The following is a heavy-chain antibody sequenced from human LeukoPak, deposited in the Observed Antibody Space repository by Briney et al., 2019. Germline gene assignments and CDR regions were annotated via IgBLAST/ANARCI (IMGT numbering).Heavy chain of an antibody. CDR1: GFTFSSYS. Sequence: PGGSLRLSCAASGFTFSSYSMNWVRQAPGKGLEWVSSISSSSSYIYYADSVKGRFTISRDNSKNTLYLQMNSLRAEGTAVYYCAKDRGMFLVGYLDYWGQGTLVTVSS. J-gene: IGHJ4*02. D-gene: IGHD2-15*01. V-gene: IGHV3-21*04. CDR3: AKDRGMFLVGYLDY. CDR2: ISSSSSYI.